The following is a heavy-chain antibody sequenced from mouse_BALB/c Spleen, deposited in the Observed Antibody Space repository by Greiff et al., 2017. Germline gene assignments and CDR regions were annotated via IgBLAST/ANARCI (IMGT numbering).Heavy chain of an antibody. Sequence: EVQGVESGGGLVKPGGSLKLSCAASGFTFSDYYMYWVRQTPEKRLEWVATISDSGSYTYYPDSVKGRFTISRDNTKNNLYLQMSSLKSEDTAMYYCARDVEESQFAYWGQGTLVTVSA. V-gene: IGHV5-4*02. J-gene: IGHJ3*01. CDR1: GFTFSDYY. CDR2: ISDSGSYT. CDR3: ARDVEESQFAY.